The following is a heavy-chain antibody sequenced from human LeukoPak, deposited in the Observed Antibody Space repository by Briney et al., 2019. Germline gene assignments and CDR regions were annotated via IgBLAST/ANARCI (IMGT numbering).Heavy chain of an antibody. J-gene: IGHJ3*02. CDR2: IYHSGST. CDR3: ARVVSGPAAMDDAFDI. Sequence: PSETLSLTCTVSGGSISSGGYYWSWIRQHPGKGLEWIGYIYHSGSTYYNPSLKSRVTISVDRSKNQFSLKLSSVTAADTAVYYCARVVSGPAAMDDAFDIWGQGTMVTVSS. D-gene: IGHD2-2*01. CDR1: GGSISSGGYY. V-gene: IGHV4-30-2*01.